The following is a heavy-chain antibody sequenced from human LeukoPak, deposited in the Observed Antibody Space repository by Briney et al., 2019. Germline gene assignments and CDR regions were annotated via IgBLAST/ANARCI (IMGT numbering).Heavy chain of an antibody. CDR2: INHSGST. Sequence: PSETLSLTCAVYGGSFSGYYWSWIRQPPVKGLEWIGEINHSGSTNYNPSLKSRVTISVDTSKNQFSLKLSSVTAADTAVYYCARSWDYLYYYDSSGYYQLDYWGQGTLVTVSS. D-gene: IGHD3-22*01. V-gene: IGHV4-34*01. J-gene: IGHJ4*02. CDR3: ARSWDYLYYYDSSGYYQLDY. CDR1: GGSFSGYY.